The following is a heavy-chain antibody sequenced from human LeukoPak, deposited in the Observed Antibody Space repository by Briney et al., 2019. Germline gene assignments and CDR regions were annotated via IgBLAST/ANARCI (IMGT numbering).Heavy chain of an antibody. V-gene: IGHV1-69*06. D-gene: IGHD3-22*01. CDR3: ARGYYYDSSGYPWFDP. CDR2: IIPIFGTA. Sequence: SVKVSCKASGGTFSSYAISWVRQAPGQGLEWMGGIIPIFGTANYAQKFQGRVTITADKSTSTAYMELSSLRSEDTAVYYCARGYYYDSSGYPWFDPWGQGTLVTVSS. J-gene: IGHJ5*02. CDR1: GGTFSSYA.